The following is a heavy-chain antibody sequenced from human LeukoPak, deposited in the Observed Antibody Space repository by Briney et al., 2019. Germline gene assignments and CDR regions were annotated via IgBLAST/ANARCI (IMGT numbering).Heavy chain of an antibody. J-gene: IGHJ3*02. D-gene: IGHD3-22*01. Sequence: ASVKVSCKASGYSFTGYYMHWVRQAPGQGLELMGWINPNSGGTNYAQKFQGRVTITRDTSISTAYMELSNLRSDDTAVYYCARVKPNYYDSSAYGTFDIWGQGTMVTVSS. CDR3: ARVKPNYYDSSAYGTFDI. CDR1: GYSFTGYY. V-gene: IGHV1-2*02. CDR2: INPNSGGT.